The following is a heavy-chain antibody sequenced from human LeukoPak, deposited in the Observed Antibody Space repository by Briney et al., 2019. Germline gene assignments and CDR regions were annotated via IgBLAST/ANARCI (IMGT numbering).Heavy chain of an antibody. Sequence: SETLSLTCTVSGGSISTDCYWGRVRQPPGNGLEWIGALYRNGDTYYNPSLKSRVTISLDPSKNQFSLRLNSVTAADTAIYYCARAKRDYYDNSGYESYYNFMDVWGKGTTVTVSS. CDR2: LYRNGDT. V-gene: IGHV4-38-2*02. D-gene: IGHD3-22*01. CDR1: GGSISTDCY. J-gene: IGHJ6*03. CDR3: ARAKRDYYDNSGYESYYNFMDV.